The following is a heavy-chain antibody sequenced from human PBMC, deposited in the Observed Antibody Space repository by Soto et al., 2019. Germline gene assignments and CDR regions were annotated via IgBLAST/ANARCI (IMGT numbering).Heavy chain of an antibody. D-gene: IGHD3-10*01. V-gene: IGHV1-18*04. Sequence: QVQLVQSAAEVKKPGASVKVSCKASGYTFTSFGISWVRQAPGQELEWMGWISAYNGYTHYAQKLQGRVTMTTDTSTSTAYLELRSLRSDDTAVYYCAREEGTLIRGVLNDFWGQGTLVTVSS. CDR2: ISAYNGYT. CDR1: GYTFTSFG. CDR3: AREEGTLIRGVLNDF. J-gene: IGHJ4*02.